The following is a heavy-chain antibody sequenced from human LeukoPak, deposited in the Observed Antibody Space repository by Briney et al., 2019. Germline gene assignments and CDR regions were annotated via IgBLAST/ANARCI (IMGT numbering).Heavy chain of an antibody. Sequence: PSETLSLTCAVYGGSFSGYYWSWIRQPPGKGLEWIGEINHSGSTNYNPSLKSRVTISVDTSKNQFSLKLSSVTAADTAVYYCARTVWGAFDIWGQGTMVTVSS. CDR1: GGSFSGYY. V-gene: IGHV4-34*01. J-gene: IGHJ3*02. D-gene: IGHD3-16*01. CDR2: INHSGST. CDR3: ARTVWGAFDI.